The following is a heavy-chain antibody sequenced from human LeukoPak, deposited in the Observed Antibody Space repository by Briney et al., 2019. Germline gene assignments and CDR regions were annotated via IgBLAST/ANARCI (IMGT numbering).Heavy chain of an antibody. CDR2: INTNRGNP. D-gene: IGHD2-15*01. J-gene: IGHJ4*02. CDR1: GYTFNRYA. V-gene: IGHV7-4-1*02. CDR3: AKDGRYCSGGSCYPDY. Sequence: ASVKVSCMTSGYTFNRYAINWVRQAPGQGLEWMGCINTNRGNPTYAQGFRGRFVFSLDTSVSTAYLQISSLRAEDTAVYYCAKDGRYCSGGSCYPDYWGQGTLVTVSS.